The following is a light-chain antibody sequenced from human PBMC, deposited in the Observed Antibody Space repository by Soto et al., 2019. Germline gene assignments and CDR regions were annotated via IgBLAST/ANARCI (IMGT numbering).Light chain of an antibody. CDR1: QSISSW. CDR2: DAS. J-gene: IGKJ1*01. V-gene: IGKV1-5*01. Sequence: DIQMTQSPSTLSASVGDRVTITCRASQSISSWLAWYQQKPGKAPKLLIYDASSLESGVPSRFSGSGSGTEFTLTISSLQPEDFATYYCQQANTFPRTVGQGTKVDIK. CDR3: QQANTFPRT.